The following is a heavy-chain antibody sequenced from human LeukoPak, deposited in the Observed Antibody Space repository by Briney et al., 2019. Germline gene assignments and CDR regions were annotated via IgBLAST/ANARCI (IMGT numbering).Heavy chain of an antibody. D-gene: IGHD2-2*01. V-gene: IGHV1-69*13. CDR1: GGTFSSYA. CDR2: IIPIFGTA. CDR3: ARDFCSSEACPFRDDAFDI. Sequence: GASVKVSCKASGGTFSSYAISWVRQAPGQGLEWMGGIIPIFGTANYAQKFQGRVTITADESTSTAYMELRSLRSDDTAVYYCARDFCSSEACPFRDDAFDIWGQGTKVTVSS. J-gene: IGHJ3*02.